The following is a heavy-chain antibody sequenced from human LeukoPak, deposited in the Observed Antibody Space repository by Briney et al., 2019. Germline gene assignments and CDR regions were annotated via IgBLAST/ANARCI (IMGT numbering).Heavy chain of an antibody. CDR3: AKNNLGYCSSTSCWFDP. V-gene: IGHV3-23*01. CDR2: ISGSGGST. CDR1: GFTFSTYA. J-gene: IGHJ5*02. D-gene: IGHD2-2*03. Sequence: GGSLRLSCSASGFTFSTYAVSWVRQAPGKGLEWVSAISGSGGSTYYADTVKGRFTISRDNSKNTLYLQMNSLRAEDTAVYYCAKNNLGYCSSTSCWFDPWGQGTLVTVSS.